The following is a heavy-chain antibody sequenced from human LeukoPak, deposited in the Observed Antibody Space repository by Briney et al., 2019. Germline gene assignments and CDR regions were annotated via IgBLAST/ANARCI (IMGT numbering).Heavy chain of an antibody. CDR3: AEGGLRLGYYYDSSGYYCVYFDY. CDR2: ISGSGGST. CDR1: GYIYSSYA. V-gene: IGHV3-23*01. D-gene: IGHD3-22*01. J-gene: IGHJ4*02. Sequence: EGSLRLSCTASGYIYSSYAMSWVRQVPGKGLEWVSAISGSGGSTYYADSVKGRFTISRDNSKNTLYLKMNSLRAEDTAVYYCAEGGLRLGYYYDSSGYYCVYFDYWGQGTLVTVSS.